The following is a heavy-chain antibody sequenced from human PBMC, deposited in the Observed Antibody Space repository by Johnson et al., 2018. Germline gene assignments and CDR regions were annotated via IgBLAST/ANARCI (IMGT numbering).Heavy chain of an antibody. CDR1: GFTFSDYY. J-gene: IGHJ1*01. Sequence: QVQLVQSGGGLVKPGGSLRLSCAASGFTFSDYYMSWISQAPGKGLEWVSYISRSGSTIYYADSVKGRFTIPRDNAKNSLYLQMNRLRAEATAVYYCWRPKNYGDYSEYFQHWSQGTLVTVSS. CDR2: ISRSGSTI. D-gene: IGHD4-17*01. CDR3: WRPKNYGDYSEYFQH. V-gene: IGHV3-11*01.